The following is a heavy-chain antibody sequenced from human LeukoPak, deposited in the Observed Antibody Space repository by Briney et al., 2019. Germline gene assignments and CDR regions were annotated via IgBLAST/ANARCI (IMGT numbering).Heavy chain of an antibody. V-gene: IGHV3-21*03. CDR3: TTEYRPMGIFGVVIRLPDV. Sequence: GGSLRLSCAASGFTFSSYTMNWVRQAPGKGLEWVSSISGSSSYLYYADSVMGRFTISRDNAKNSLYLQMNSLKTEDTAVYYCTTEYRPMGIFGVVIRLPDVWGKGTTVTVSS. CDR2: ISGSSSYL. CDR1: GFTFSSYT. J-gene: IGHJ6*04. D-gene: IGHD3-3*01.